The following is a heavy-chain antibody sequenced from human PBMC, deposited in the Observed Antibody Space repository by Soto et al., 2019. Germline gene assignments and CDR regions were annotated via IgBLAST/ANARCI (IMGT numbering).Heavy chain of an antibody. V-gene: IGHV4-31*03. CDR2: IYYSVST. Sequence: LSLTCTVSGGSISSGGYYWSWIRQHPGKGLEWIGYIYYSVSTYYNPSLKSRVTISVDTSKNQFSLKLSSVTAADTAVYYCARGAGYPNWFDPWGQGTLVTASS. J-gene: IGHJ5*02. CDR1: GGSISSGGYY. CDR3: ARGAGYPNWFDP. D-gene: IGHD2-15*01.